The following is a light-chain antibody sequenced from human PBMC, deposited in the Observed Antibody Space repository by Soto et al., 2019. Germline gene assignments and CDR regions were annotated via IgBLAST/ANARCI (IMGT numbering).Light chain of an antibody. Sequence: QSVLTQPPSVSGAPGQRVIISCTGSSSNIGAGYDVHWYQQLPGAAPKLLIFDNNYRPSGVPDRFSGSKSGTSAYLAITGLQSEDEADYYCQXXDSSLTDSRVFGGGTKLTVL. CDR1: SSNIGAGYD. J-gene: IGLJ3*02. CDR3: QXXDSSLTDSRV. V-gene: IGLV1-40*01. CDR2: DNN.